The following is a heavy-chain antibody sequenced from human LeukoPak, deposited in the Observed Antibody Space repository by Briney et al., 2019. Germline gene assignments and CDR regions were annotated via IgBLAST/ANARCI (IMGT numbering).Heavy chain of an antibody. CDR2: IRLDGNDK. J-gene: IGHJ4*02. D-gene: IGHD3-22*01. CDR3: AKVTSGYQSDY. V-gene: IGHV3-30*02. CDR1: GFTFSSHG. Sequence: PGGSLRLSCAASGFTFSSHGMYWVRQAPGKGLEWVEFIRLDGNDKYYTDSVKGRFTISRDNSKNRLYLQMNSLGDEDTAVYYCAKVTSGYQSDYWGQGTLVTVSS.